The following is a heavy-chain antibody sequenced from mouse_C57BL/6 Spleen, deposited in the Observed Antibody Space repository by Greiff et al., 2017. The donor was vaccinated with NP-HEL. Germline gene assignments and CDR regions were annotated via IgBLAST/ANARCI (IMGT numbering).Heavy chain of an antibody. V-gene: IGHV1-26*01. Sequence: EVQLQQSGPELVKPGASVKISCKASGYTFTDYYMNWVKQSHGKSLEWIGDINPNNGGTSYNQKFKGKATLTVDKSSSTAYMELRSLTSEDSAVYYCARYPYYYGSSYPFAYWGQGTLVTVSA. J-gene: IGHJ3*01. D-gene: IGHD1-1*01. CDR2: INPNNGGT. CDR3: ARYPYYYGSSYPFAY. CDR1: GYTFTDYY.